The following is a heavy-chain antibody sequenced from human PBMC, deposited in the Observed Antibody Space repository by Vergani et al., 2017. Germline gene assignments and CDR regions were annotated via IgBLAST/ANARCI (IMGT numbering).Heavy chain of an antibody. D-gene: IGHD1-26*01. CDR2: INSDGDST. CDR3: ARDGWELLDYFYYMDV. Sequence: VKLEESGGGVVQPGRSLRLSCTASGFTFSNYWMQWVRQAPGKGLMWVSRINSDGDSTSYADSVKGRFTISRDNAKNTLYLQMDSLRAEDTAVYYCARDGWELLDYFYYMDVWGKGTTVTVSS. J-gene: IGHJ6*03. V-gene: IGHV3-74*01. CDR1: GFTFSNYW.